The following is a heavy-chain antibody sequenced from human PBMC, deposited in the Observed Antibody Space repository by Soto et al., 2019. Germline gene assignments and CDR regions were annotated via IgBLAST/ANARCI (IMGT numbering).Heavy chain of an antibody. CDR1: GYRFTTSW. CDR2: IFPADSDT. V-gene: IGHV5-51*01. J-gene: IGHJ4*02. D-gene: IGHD6-6*01. Sequence: HGESLKISCKTSGYRFTTSWIGWVRQMPGKGLEWMGIIFPADSDTRYSPSFQGQVTISADKSISIVYLQWSSLKASDTAMYYCARPGYSSSLDYWGQGTLVTVSS. CDR3: ARPGYSSSLDY.